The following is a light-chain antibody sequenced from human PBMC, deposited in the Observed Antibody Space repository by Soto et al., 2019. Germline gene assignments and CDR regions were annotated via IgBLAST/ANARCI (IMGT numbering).Light chain of an antibody. Sequence: EIVLTQSPATLSLSPGERATLSCRASQSVSSYLAWYQQKPVQAPRLLIYDASNRATGIPARFSGSGSGTDFTLTIISLEPEDFAVYYCQQRSNWPGTFGQGTKVEIK. V-gene: IGKV3-11*01. J-gene: IGKJ1*01. CDR3: QQRSNWPGT. CDR2: DAS. CDR1: QSVSSY.